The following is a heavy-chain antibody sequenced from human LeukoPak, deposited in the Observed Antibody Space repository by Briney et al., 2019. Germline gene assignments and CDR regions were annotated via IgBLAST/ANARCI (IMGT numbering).Heavy chain of an antibody. CDR1: GVSISSYY. CDR2: IYASGST. CDR3: ARAFGATGRGPVSEDAMFDY. J-gene: IGHJ4*02. Sequence: SSEPLSLTCTVSGVSISSYYWSWIRQPAGKGLEWIGRIYASGSTNYNPSLKSRVTMSADTSKNQFSLRLSSVTAADTAVYYCARAFGATGRGPVSEDAMFDYWGQGTLVTVSS. V-gene: IGHV4-4*07. D-gene: IGHD3-3*01.